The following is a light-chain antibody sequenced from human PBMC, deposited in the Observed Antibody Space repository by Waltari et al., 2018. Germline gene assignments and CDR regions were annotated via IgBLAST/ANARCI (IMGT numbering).Light chain of an antibody. J-gene: IGLJ1*01. CDR2: DVS. Sequence: QSALTQPASVSGSPGQSITISCTGTSSDVGGSNFVPWYQQHPGKAPKLMIYDVSNRPSGVSNRFSGSKSGNTASLTISGLQAEDEADYYCSSYTSSDTPVFGTGTKVTVV. CDR1: SSDVGGSNF. V-gene: IGLV2-14*01. CDR3: SSYTSSDTPV.